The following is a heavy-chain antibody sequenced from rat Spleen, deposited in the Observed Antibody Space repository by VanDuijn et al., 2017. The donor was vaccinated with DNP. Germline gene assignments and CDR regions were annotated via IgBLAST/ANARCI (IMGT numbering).Heavy chain of an antibody. V-gene: IGHV5-31*01. J-gene: IGHJ4*01. CDR3: ARVQLGYYALDA. Sequence: EVQLVETGGGLVQPGRSLKLSCVASGFTFNDFWMYWIRQAPGKGLEWVAAISPSASRTLYPDSLTVRFIISRDNAKSTLYLQMDSLRSEETATYYCARVQLGYYALDAWGQGTSVTVSS. CDR1: GFTFNDFW. D-gene: IGHD5-1*01. CDR2: ISPSASRT.